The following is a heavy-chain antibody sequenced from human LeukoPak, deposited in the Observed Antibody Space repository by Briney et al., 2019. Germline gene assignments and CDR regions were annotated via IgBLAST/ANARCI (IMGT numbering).Heavy chain of an antibody. CDR1: GVSVSSGSYY. CDR2: IYYSGST. V-gene: IGHV4-61*01. Sequence: SETLSLTCTVSGVSVSSGSYYWSWIRQPPGKGLEWIGYIYYSGSTNYNPSLKSRVTISVDTSKNQFSLKLSSVTAADTAVYYCARGGYDYVWGSYRYPRYFDYWGQGTLVTVSS. CDR3: ARGGYDYVWGSYRYPRYFDY. J-gene: IGHJ4*02. D-gene: IGHD3-16*02.